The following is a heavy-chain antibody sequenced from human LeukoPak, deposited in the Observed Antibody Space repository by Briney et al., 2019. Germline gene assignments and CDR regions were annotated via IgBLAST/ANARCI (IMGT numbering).Heavy chain of an antibody. Sequence: SETLSLTCTVSGGSIGSYYWSWIRQPPGKGLEWIGYIYYSGSTNYNPSLKSRVTISVDTSKNQFSLKLSSVTAVDTAVYYCARVGSYYYYMDVWGKGTTVTVSS. CDR1: GGSIGSYY. V-gene: IGHV4-59*01. D-gene: IGHD2-2*03. J-gene: IGHJ6*03. CDR3: ARVGSYYYYMDV. CDR2: IYYSGST.